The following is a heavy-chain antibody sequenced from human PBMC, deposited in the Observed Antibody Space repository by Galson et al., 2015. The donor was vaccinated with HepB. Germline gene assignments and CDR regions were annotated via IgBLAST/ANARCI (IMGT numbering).Heavy chain of an antibody. CDR2: ISYGGSNK. J-gene: IGHJ4*02. D-gene: IGHD3-22*01. Sequence: SLRLSCAASGFTFSSYGMHWVRQAPGKGLEWVAVISYGGSNKYYADSVKGRFTISRDNSKNTLYLQMNSLRAEDTAVYYCAKVDSYDSSGSIDYWGQGTLLNVSS. V-gene: IGHV3-30*18. CDR3: AKVDSYDSSGSIDY. CDR1: GFTFSSYG.